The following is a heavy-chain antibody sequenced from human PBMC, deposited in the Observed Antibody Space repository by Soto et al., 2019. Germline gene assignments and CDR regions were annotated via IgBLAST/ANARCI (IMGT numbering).Heavy chain of an antibody. CDR3: ARDYSSGWYYFDY. Sequence: QVQLVQSGAEVKKPGASVKVSCKASGYTFTSYAMHWVRQAPGQRLEWMGWINAGNGNTQYSQKFQGRVTITRDTXASTAYMELSSLRSEDTAVYYCARDYSSGWYYFDYWGQGTLVTVSS. V-gene: IGHV1-3*01. CDR1: GYTFTSYA. D-gene: IGHD6-19*01. CDR2: INAGNGNT. J-gene: IGHJ4*02.